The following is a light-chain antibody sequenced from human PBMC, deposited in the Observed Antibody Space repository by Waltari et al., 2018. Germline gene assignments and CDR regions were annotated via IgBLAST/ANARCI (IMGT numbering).Light chain of an antibody. V-gene: IGKV1-9*01. CDR3: LQLSDDPRT. Sequence: IQLTQSPSSLSADVGYIRTISFLSSQVIGSDLAWYQQKPGKAPNLLIYAATTLQSGVPSRFSGSGSGTDFTLTISSLQPEDFATYYCLQLSDDPRTFGQGTKVEIK. CDR2: AAT. CDR1: QVIGSD. J-gene: IGKJ1*01.